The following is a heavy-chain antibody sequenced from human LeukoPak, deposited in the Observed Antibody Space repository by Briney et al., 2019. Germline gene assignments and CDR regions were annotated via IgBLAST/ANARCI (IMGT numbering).Heavy chain of an antibody. V-gene: IGHV4-34*01. CDR2: INHSGST. CDR1: GGSFSGYY. Sequence: PSETLSLTCAVYGGSFSGYYWSWIRQPPGKGLEWIGEINHSGSTNYNPSLKSRVTISVDMSKDQFSLKLSSVTAADTAVYYCARGPPAKPGTGYYYGMDVWGQGTTVTVSS. D-gene: IGHD2-2*01. CDR3: ARGPPAKPGTGYYYGMDV. J-gene: IGHJ6*02.